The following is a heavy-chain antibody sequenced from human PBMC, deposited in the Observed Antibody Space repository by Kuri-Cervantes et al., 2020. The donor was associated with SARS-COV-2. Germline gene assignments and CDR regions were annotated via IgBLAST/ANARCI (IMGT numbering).Heavy chain of an antibody. J-gene: IGHJ4*02. V-gene: IGHV1-69*05. CDR1: GGTFSSYA. D-gene: IGHD6-6*01. CDR2: IIPIFGTA. CDR3: ARVKDSSSSYFDY. Sequence: SVKVSCKAPGGTFSSYAISWVRQAPGQGLEWMGGIIPIFGTANYAQKFQGRVTITTDESTSTAYMELSSLRSEDTAVYYCARVKDSSSSYFDYWGQGTLVTVSS.